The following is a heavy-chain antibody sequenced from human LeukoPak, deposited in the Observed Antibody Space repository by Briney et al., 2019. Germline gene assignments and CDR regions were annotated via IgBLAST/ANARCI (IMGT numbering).Heavy chain of an antibody. CDR1: GFTFSRYA. V-gene: IGHV3-23*01. J-gene: IGHJ4*02. CDR2: ISGSGGNT. Sequence: GGSLRLSCAASGFTFSRYAMSWVRQAPGKGLEWVSSISGSGGNTYFADSVKGRFTISRDNSKNTLYLQMNSLRAEDTAVYYCAKVGLRLGGDYWGQGTLVTVSS. CDR3: AKVGLRLGGDY. D-gene: IGHD4-17*01.